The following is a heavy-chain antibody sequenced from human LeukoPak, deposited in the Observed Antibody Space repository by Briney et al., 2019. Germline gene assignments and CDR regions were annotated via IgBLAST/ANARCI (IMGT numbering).Heavy chain of an antibody. CDR2: IYPGDSDT. CDR3: ARLGLQRYHYYYYYMDV. Sequence: GESLKISCKGSGYSFTSYWIGWVRQMTGKGLEWMGIIYPGDSDTRYSPSFQGQVTISADKSISTAYLQWSSLKASDTAMYYCARLGLQRYHYYYYYMDVWGKGTTVTVSS. V-gene: IGHV5-51*01. CDR1: GYSFTSYW. J-gene: IGHJ6*03. D-gene: IGHD3-9*01.